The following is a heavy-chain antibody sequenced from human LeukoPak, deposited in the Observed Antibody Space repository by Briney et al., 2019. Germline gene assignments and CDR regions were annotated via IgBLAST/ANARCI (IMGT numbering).Heavy chain of an antibody. D-gene: IGHD2-8*01. J-gene: IGHJ5*02. CDR2: IQYDGSVI. Sequence: GRSLRLSCAASGFTFSSYGMHWVRQAPGKGLAWVTFIQYDGSVIFYADSVKGRFTISRDNSKNTVYLQMSSLTTEDTAVYFCAQDVPIERVPGVGPGSWGQGTLVTVSS. CDR1: GFTFSSYG. CDR3: AQDVPIERVPGVGPGS. V-gene: IGHV3-30*02.